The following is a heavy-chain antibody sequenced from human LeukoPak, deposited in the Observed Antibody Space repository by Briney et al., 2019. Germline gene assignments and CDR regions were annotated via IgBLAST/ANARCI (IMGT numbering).Heavy chain of an antibody. D-gene: IGHD2-2*01. Sequence: KTGGSLRLSCAASGFTFSSYSMNWVRQAPGKGLEWVSSISSSSSYIYYADSVKGRFTISRDNAKNSLYLQMNSLRAEDTAVYYCARDRDIVVVPAANNWFDPWGQGTLVTVSS. V-gene: IGHV3-21*01. CDR2: ISSSSSYI. CDR3: ARDRDIVVVPAANNWFDP. CDR1: GFTFSSYS. J-gene: IGHJ5*02.